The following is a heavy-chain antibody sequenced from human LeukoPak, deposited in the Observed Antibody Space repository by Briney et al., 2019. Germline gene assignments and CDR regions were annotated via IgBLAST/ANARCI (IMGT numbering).Heavy chain of an antibody. CDR3: AREGKLTGYFGGLGFNY. Sequence: SQTLSLTCTVSGGSISSYYWSWIRQPPGKGLEWIGNIYYSGSTIYNPSLKSRVTMSVDTSRNQFSLNLTSVTAADTAVYYCAREGKLTGYFGGLGFNYWGQGTLVTVSS. V-gene: IGHV4-59*01. J-gene: IGHJ4*02. CDR2: IYYSGST. D-gene: IGHD3-22*01. CDR1: GGSISSYY.